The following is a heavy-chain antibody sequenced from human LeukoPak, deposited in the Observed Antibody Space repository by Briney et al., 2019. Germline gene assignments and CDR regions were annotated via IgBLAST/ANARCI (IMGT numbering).Heavy chain of an antibody. CDR3: AKERSGGRCWGDY. Sequence: GGSLRLSCAASGITFDDYAMHWVRQAPGKGLEWISLISGDGVVTKYADSVKGRFTISRDNRKNSLYLQMNSLRSEDTALYYCAKERSGGRCWGDYWGQGTLVTVSS. CDR2: ISGDGVVT. J-gene: IGHJ4*02. V-gene: IGHV3-43*02. CDR1: GITFDDYA. D-gene: IGHD2-15*01.